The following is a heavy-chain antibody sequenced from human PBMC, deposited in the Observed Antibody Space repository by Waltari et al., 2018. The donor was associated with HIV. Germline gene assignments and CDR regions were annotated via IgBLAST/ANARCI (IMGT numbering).Heavy chain of an antibody. V-gene: IGHV5-51*01. J-gene: IGHJ4*02. CDR1: GYRVTTYW. CDR2: LVPGDCAA. D-gene: IGHD2-21*02. Sequence: VQLVQSGTEVKKPGESLTISCKASGYRVTTYWLAWVRQRPGKGLEWMGILVPGDCAARYRPSFEGQVTISVDKSIATAYLQWSSLKASDSAVYYCARPGLAYCGGDCYYHFWGQGTLVSVSS. CDR3: ARPGLAYCGGDCYYHF.